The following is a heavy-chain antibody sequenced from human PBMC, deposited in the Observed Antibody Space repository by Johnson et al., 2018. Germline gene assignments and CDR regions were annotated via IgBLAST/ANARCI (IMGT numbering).Heavy chain of an antibody. CDR3: SKSLFANWGTPIEY. J-gene: IGHJ4*02. CDR1: GFTLSSHG. V-gene: IGHV3-30*18. D-gene: IGHD7-27*01. CDR2: MSFDGSNT. Sequence: QVQLVQSGGGVVQPGTSLRLSCTTSGFTLSSHGMQWVRQAPGKGLDWVALMSFDGSNTYYADSVKGRFTISKDDSKNTLYLQMNGLRDEDTAGYYCSKSLFANWGTPIEYCGQGTLVTVSS.